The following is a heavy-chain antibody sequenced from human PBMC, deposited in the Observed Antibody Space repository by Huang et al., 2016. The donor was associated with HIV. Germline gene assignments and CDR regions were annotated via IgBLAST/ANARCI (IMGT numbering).Heavy chain of an antibody. J-gene: IGHJ3*02. Sequence: QVQLVQSGAELKKPGASVRVSCKASGYSLTSYDINWVRLAPGQGPEWMGWSTVNNGNTEYAQNFQGRVTMTTDTSTNTAYMELRSLRSDDTAVYYCARGDSGWSYDAFNIWGQGTMVTVSS. D-gene: IGHD6-19*01. V-gene: IGHV1-18*01. CDR1: GYSLTSYD. CDR2: STVNNGNT. CDR3: ARGDSGWSYDAFNI.